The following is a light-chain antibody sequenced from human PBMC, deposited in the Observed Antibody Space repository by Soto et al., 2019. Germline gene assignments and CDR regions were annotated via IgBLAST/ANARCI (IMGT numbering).Light chain of an antibody. Sequence: EFMLNQSPGTLSLSPGESATLSGLASQTVRNNYLAWYQQKPGQAPRLLIYDASSRATGIPDRFSGGGSGTDFTLTISSLQSEDFAVYYCQQYNTWSSITFGQGTRLEI. CDR1: QTVRNNY. J-gene: IGKJ5*01. V-gene: IGKV3-20*01. CDR2: DAS. CDR3: QQYNTWSSIT.